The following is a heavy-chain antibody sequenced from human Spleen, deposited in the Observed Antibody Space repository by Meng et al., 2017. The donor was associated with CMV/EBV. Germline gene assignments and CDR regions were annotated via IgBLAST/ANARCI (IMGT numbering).Heavy chain of an antibody. V-gene: IGHV4-61*01. CDR2: IDRSGNT. Sequence: GSVSSSSSYWSWIRQPPGKGLEWLAYIDRSGNTNHNPSLVSRVTISVDTSNNQFSLKLRSISSADTAVYFCARDCSSSTCDDAFDIWGQGTVVTVSS. D-gene: IGHD2-2*01. CDR3: ARDCSSSTCDDAFDI. J-gene: IGHJ3*02. CDR1: GSVSSSSSY.